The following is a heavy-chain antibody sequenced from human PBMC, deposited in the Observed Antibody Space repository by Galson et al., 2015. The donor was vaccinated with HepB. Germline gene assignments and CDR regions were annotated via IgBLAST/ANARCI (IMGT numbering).Heavy chain of an antibody. D-gene: IGHD3-10*01. J-gene: IGHJ2*01. CDR1: GYTFTSYG. Sequence: SVKVSCKASGYTFTSYGISWVRQAPGQGLEWMGWISAYNGNTNYAQKLQGRVTMTTGTSTSTAYMELRSLRSDDTAVYYCARGAYYGSGDPDYWYFDLWGRGTLVTVSS. CDR2: ISAYNGNT. CDR3: ARGAYYGSGDPDYWYFDL. V-gene: IGHV1-18*04.